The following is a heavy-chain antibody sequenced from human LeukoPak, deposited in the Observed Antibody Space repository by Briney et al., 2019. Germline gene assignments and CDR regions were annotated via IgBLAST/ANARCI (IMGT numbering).Heavy chain of an antibody. CDR2: IYSSGRT. J-gene: IGHJ4*02. CDR1: GGSISSGSYY. CDR3: AREGGKIAVAGYYFDY. V-gene: IGHV4-61*02. Sequence: SETLSLTCTVSGGSISSGSYYWSWLRQPAGTGLEWLGRIYSSGRTNYNASLKSRVTISVDTSKTQFSLKLSSVTAADTAVYYCAREGGKIAVAGYYFDYWGQGTLVTVSS. D-gene: IGHD6-19*01.